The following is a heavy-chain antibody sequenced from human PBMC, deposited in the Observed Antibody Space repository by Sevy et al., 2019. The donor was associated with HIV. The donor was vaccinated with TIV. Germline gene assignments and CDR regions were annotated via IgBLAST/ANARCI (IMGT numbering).Heavy chain of an antibody. J-gene: IGHJ5*02. Sequence: ASVKVSCKASGGTFSSYAISWVRQAPGQGLEWMGGIIPIFGTANYAQKFQGRVTITADESTSTAYMELSSLRSEDTAVYYCARVGGKLGYCTSTSCYNWFDPWGQGTLVTVSS. CDR1: GGTFSSYA. V-gene: IGHV1-69*13. CDR2: IIPIFGTA. D-gene: IGHD2-2*01. CDR3: ARVGGKLGYCTSTSCYNWFDP.